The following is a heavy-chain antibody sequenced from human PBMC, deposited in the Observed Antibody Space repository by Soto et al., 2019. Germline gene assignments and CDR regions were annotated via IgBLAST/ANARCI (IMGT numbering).Heavy chain of an antibody. V-gene: IGHV1-2*04. CDR2: INPNSGGT. Sequence: ASVKVSCKASGYTFTGYYMHWVRQAPGQGLEWMGWINPNSGGTNYAQKFQGWVTMTRDTSISTAYMELSRLRSDDTAVYYCARDGNDFWSGYYTGIKYYYGMDVWGQGTTVTVSS. CDR3: ARDGNDFWSGYYTGIKYYYGMDV. J-gene: IGHJ6*02. D-gene: IGHD3-3*01. CDR1: GYTFTGYY.